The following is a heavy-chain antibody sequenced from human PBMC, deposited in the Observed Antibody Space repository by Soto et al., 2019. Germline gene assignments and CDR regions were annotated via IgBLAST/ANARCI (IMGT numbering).Heavy chain of an antibody. D-gene: IGHD6-13*01. CDR3: ARDLHSSSWHYYYYDGMDV. CDR1: GFTFSSYA. J-gene: IGHJ6*02. CDR2: ISYDGSNK. V-gene: IGHV3-30-3*01. Sequence: QVQLVESGGGVVQPGRSLRLSCAASGFTFSSYAMHWVRQAPGKGLEWVAVISYDGSNKYYADSVKGRFTISRDNSKNTLYLQMNSLRAEDTAVYYCARDLHSSSWHYYYYDGMDVWGQGTTVTVSS.